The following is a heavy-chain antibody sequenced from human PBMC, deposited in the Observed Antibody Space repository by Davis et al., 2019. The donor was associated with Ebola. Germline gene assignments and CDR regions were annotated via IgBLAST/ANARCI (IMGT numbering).Heavy chain of an antibody. Sequence: PGGSLRLSCAASGFTFSSYGMRWVRQAPGEGLEWVSYISGSSSTVYNADSVKGRFTISRDNAKNSLYLQMNSLRVEDTAVYYCAKGYWATVTASAFDIWGQGTMVTVSS. CDR1: GFTFSSYG. J-gene: IGHJ3*02. CDR2: ISGSSSTV. V-gene: IGHV3-48*01. D-gene: IGHD4-17*01. CDR3: AKGYWATVTASAFDI.